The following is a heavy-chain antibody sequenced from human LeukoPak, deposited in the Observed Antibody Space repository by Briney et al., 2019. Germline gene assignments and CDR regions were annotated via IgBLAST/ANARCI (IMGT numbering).Heavy chain of an antibody. J-gene: IGHJ4*02. V-gene: IGHV1-2*02. D-gene: IGHD1-20*01. CDR1: GYTFTGYY. Sequence: ASVKVSCKASGYTFTGYYMHWVRQAPGQGLEWMGWINPNSGGTNYAQKFQGRVTMTGDTSISTAFMEVSSLRSDDTAVYYCARARTITGLVYWGQGTLVTVSS. CDR2: INPNSGGT. CDR3: ARARTITGLVY.